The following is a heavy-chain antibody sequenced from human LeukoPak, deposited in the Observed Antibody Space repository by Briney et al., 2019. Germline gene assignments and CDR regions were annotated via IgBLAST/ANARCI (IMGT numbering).Heavy chain of an antibody. J-gene: IGHJ4*02. Sequence: VASVKVSCKASRGTFSSYAISWVRQAPAQGLEWMGGIIPIFGTANYAQKFQGRVTITADESPSPAYMELSSLRHEDKAVYYCGREVGDCSRTSCPEDYWGQGPVLRVPS. CDR1: RGTFSSYA. CDR3: GREVGDCSRTSCPEDY. D-gene: IGHD2-2*01. V-gene: IGHV1-69*13. CDR2: IIPIFGTA.